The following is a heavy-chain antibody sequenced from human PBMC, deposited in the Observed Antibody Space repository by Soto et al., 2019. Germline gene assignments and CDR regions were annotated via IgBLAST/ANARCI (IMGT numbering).Heavy chain of an antibody. CDR2: IKSEKNGGTI. Sequence: GGSLSPSCAASGFTLRNAWMSWVRQAPGKGLEWVGRIKSEKNGGTIDYAAPVKGRFTISRDDSENTLYLQMNSLKTEDTAVYYCTTIFTVRDPVFDYWGQGTLVTVSS. CDR3: TTIFTVRDPVFDY. D-gene: IGHD3-10*01. CDR1: GFTLRNAW. V-gene: IGHV3-15*01. J-gene: IGHJ4*02.